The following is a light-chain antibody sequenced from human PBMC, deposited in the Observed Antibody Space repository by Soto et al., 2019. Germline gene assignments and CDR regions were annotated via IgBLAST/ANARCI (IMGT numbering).Light chain of an antibody. CDR3: QQYHQWPPIT. Sequence: EIVMTQSPGTLSVSPGERVTLSCRAGQSVRSNLAWYQQKPGQAPRLLIYGASTRATGIPARFSGSGSGTEFTLTISSLQSEDFAVYYCQQYHQWPPITFGQGTRLEIK. CDR2: GAS. CDR1: QSVRSN. V-gene: IGKV3-15*01. J-gene: IGKJ5*01.